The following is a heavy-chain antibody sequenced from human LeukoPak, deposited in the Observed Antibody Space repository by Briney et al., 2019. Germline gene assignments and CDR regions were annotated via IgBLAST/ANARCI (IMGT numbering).Heavy chain of an antibody. CDR3: AKESPITMVRGVMPVIDY. J-gene: IGHJ4*02. CDR2: ISYDGSNK. V-gene: IGHV3-30*18. D-gene: IGHD3-10*01. Sequence: GGSLRLSCAASGFTFSSYGMHWVRQAPGKGLEWVAVISYDGSNKYYADSVKGRFTISGDNSKNTLYLQMNSLRAEDTAVYYCAKESPITMVRGVMPVIDYWGQGTLVTVSS. CDR1: GFTFSSYG.